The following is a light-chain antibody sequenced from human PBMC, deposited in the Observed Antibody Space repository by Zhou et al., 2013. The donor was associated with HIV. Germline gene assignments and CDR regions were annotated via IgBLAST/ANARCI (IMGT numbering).Light chain of an antibody. CDR1: QSVGSTN. CDR2: DAS. V-gene: IGKV3-11*01. J-gene: IGKJ1*01. CDR3: QQRSNWPPGT. Sequence: IVLTQSPGTLSLSPGERVALSCRASQSVGSTNVAWYQQKPGQAPRLLIYDASNRATGIPARFSGSGSGTDFTLTISSLEPEDFAVYYCQQRSNWPPGTFGQGTKVEIK.